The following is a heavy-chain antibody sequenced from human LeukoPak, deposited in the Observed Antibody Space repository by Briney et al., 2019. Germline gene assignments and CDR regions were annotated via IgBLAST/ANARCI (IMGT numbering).Heavy chain of an antibody. Sequence: SETLSLTCTVSGGSISSYYWSWIRQPPGKELEWIGYIYYSGSTNYNPSLKSRVTISVDTSKNQFSLKLSSVTAADTAVYYCARQSYYDSSGYYYFDYWGQGTLVTVSS. V-gene: IGHV4-59*01. D-gene: IGHD3-22*01. J-gene: IGHJ4*02. CDR2: IYYSGST. CDR3: ARQSYYDSSGYYYFDY. CDR1: GGSISSYY.